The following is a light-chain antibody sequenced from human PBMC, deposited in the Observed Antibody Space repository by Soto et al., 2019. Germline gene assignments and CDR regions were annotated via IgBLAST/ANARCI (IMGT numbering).Light chain of an antibody. CDR1: QTVLYSSNNKNH. J-gene: IGKJ2*01. Sequence: DIVMTQSPDSLAVSLGERATINCRSSQTVLYSSNNKNHLAWYQQKPGQPPQLLIYWASTRESGVPDRFSGSGSGTDFTLTISSLQAEDVAVYYCQQYYTTPYTFGQGTKLEI. CDR3: QQYYTTPYT. V-gene: IGKV4-1*01. CDR2: WAS.